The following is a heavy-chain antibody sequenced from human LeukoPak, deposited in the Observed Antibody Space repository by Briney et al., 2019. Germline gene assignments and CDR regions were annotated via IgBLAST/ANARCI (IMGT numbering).Heavy chain of an antibody. V-gene: IGHV7-4-1*02. Sequence: ASVKVSCKASGYTFTSYAMNWVRQAPGQGLEWMGWINTNTGNPTYAQGFTGRFVFSLDTSVSTAYLQISSLKAEDTAVYCCAGSDYDSSGYSPFYFDYWGQGTLVTVSS. CDR3: AGSDYDSSGYSPFYFDY. D-gene: IGHD3-22*01. J-gene: IGHJ4*02. CDR2: INTNTGNP. CDR1: GYTFTSYA.